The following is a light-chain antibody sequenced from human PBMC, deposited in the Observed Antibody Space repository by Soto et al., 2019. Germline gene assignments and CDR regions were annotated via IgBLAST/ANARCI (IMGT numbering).Light chain of an antibody. CDR2: WAS. J-gene: IGKJ4*01. V-gene: IGKV4-1*01. CDR3: QQYYSTPPT. Sequence: DLVMTQSPDSLTVSLGERATINCKSRQSILSSSNNENYLVWYQQKPGQPPKVLINWASTRESGVPDRFSGSGSGADFTLTISSLQAEDVAVYYCQQYYSTPPTFGGGTKLEIK. CDR1: QSILSSSNNENY.